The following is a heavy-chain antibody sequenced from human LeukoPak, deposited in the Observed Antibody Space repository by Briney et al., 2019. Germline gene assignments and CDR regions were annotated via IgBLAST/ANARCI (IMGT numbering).Heavy chain of an antibody. J-gene: IGHJ3*02. CDR3: ARDFLRSGGCAFDI. CDR1: GFTFSDYY. D-gene: IGHD6-25*01. V-gene: IGHV3-11*01. Sequence: GGSLRLSCAASGFTFSDYYMSWIRQAPGKGLEWVSYISSSGSTIHYADSVKGRFTISRDNAKNSLYLQMNSLRAEDTAVYYCARDFLRSGGCAFDIWGQGTMVTVSS. CDR2: ISSSGSTI.